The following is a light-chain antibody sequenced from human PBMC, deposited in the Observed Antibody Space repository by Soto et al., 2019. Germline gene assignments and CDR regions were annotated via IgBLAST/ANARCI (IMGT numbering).Light chain of an antibody. J-gene: IGKJ4*01. CDR1: QSIVTY. V-gene: IGKV1-39*01. CDR3: QQSYSTPLT. CDR2: EAS. Sequence: DIQMTESPSSLSASVGDRVTITCRASQSIVTYLNWYLQKPGKAPERLIYEASVLQSGVPSGFSGSGSGTEFTLTISSLQPEDFATYYCQQSYSTPLTFGGGTKVDIK.